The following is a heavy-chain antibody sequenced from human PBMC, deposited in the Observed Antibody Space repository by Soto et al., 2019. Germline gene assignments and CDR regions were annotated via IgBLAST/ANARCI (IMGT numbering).Heavy chain of an antibody. V-gene: IGHV4-59*01. CDR1: GGPLSRDY. Sequence: LGSMSLRCTASGGPLSRDYWTWTWEPEGKGLEWIGYVYYSGSTNYNPSLKSRVTISVDTSKNQFSLKLSSVTAADTAVYYCARAADFYGSGSYIYYFDYWGQGTLVTVS. CDR3: ARAADFYGSGSYIYYFDY. D-gene: IGHD3-10*01. CDR2: VYYSGST. J-gene: IGHJ4*02.